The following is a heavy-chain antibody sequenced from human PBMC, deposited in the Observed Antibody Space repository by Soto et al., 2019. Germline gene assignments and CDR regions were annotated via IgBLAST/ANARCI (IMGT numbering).Heavy chain of an antibody. D-gene: IGHD3-3*01. CDR2: IIPIFGTA. CDR3: AREVTIFGVVTPLYYYYGMDV. Sequence: QVQLVQSGAEVKKPGSSVKVSCKASGGTFSSYAISWVRQAPGQGLEWMGGIIPIFGTANYAQKFQGRVTITVDESTSTAYMELSSLRSEDTAVYYCAREVTIFGVVTPLYYYYGMDVWGQGTTVTVSS. J-gene: IGHJ6*02. V-gene: IGHV1-69*01. CDR1: GGTFSSYA.